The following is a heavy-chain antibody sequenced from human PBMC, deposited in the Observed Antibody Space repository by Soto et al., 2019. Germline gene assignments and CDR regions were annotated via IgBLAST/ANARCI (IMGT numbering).Heavy chain of an antibody. CDR2: IYHSGST. V-gene: IGHV4-4*02. J-gene: IGHJ4*02. Sequence: TSETLPLTCAVSGGSISSSNWWSWVRQPPGKGLEWIGEIYHSGSTNYNPSLKSRVTISVDKSKNQFSLKLSSVTAADTAVYYCARVQTTVTTIDYWGQGTQVTVSS. CDR3: ARVQTTVTTIDY. CDR1: GGSISSSNW. D-gene: IGHD4-17*01.